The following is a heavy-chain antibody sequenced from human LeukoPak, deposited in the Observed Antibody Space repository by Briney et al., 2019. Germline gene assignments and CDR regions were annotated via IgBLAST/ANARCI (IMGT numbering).Heavy chain of an antibody. CDR2: ISGSGGST. Sequence: GGSLRLSCAASGFTFSSYGMSWVRQAPGKGLEWVSAISGSGGSTYYADSVKGRFTISRDNSKNTLYLQMNSLRAEDTAVYYCARDLEAAAEQGDYWGQGTLVTVSS. V-gene: IGHV3-23*01. D-gene: IGHD6-13*01. CDR1: GFTFSSYG. CDR3: ARDLEAAAEQGDY. J-gene: IGHJ4*02.